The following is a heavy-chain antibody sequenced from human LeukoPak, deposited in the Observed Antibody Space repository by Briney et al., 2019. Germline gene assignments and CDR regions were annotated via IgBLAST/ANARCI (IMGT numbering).Heavy chain of an antibody. J-gene: IGHJ4*02. D-gene: IGHD5-24*01. CDR1: GFTFSTYA. Sequence: GGSLRLSCAASGFTFSTYAMNWVRQAPGKGLEWVSGISGSGGSTYYADSVKGRFTISRGNSKNTLYLQMNSLRAEDTAVYYCAKDAVTIEVWYFDFWGQGTLVTVSS. CDR3: AKDAVTIEVWYFDF. CDR2: ISGSGGST. V-gene: IGHV3-23*01.